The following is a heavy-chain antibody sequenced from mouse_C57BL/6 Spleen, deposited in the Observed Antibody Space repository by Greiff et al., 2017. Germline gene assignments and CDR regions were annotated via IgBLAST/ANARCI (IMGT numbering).Heavy chain of an antibody. CDR1: GYTFTSYW. V-gene: IGHV1-52*01. Sequence: VQLQQPGAELVRPGSSVKLSCKASGYTFTSYWMHWVKQRPIQGLEWIGNIDPSDSETHYNQKFKDKATLTVDKSSSTAYMQLSSLTSEDSAVYYCARRGMIWYFDVWGTGTTVTVSS. CDR3: ARRGMIWYFDV. D-gene: IGHD2-3*01. CDR2: IDPSDSET. J-gene: IGHJ1*03.